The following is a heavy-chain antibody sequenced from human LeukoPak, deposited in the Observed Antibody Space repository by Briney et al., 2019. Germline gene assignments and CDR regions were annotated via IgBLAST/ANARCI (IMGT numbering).Heavy chain of an antibody. D-gene: IGHD2-15*01. CDR3: AKGISSVNDY. CDR2: ISGSGGST. CDR1: GFTFSNYA. J-gene: IGHJ4*02. V-gene: IGHV3-23*01. Sequence: GGSLRLSCAASGFTFSNYAMSWVRQAPGKGLEWVSVISGSGGSTYYADSVKGRFTISRDNSKNTLFLQMNSLRAEDTAVYYCAKGISSVNDYWGQGTLVTVSS.